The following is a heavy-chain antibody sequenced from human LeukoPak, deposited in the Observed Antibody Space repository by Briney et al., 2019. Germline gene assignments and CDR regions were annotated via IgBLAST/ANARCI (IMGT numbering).Heavy chain of an antibody. CDR1: GFTFSVYE. CDR3: ARDGGGASPGAFDI. V-gene: IGHV3-48*03. D-gene: IGHD3-16*01. Sequence: GGSLRLSCAASGFTFSVYEMNWVRRAPGKGLEWLSYIGSSGNPKFYADSVKGRFTISRDNAKSSLYLEMNSLRAEDTAFYYCARDGGGASPGAFDIWGQGTLVTVSS. J-gene: IGHJ3*02. CDR2: IGSSGNPK.